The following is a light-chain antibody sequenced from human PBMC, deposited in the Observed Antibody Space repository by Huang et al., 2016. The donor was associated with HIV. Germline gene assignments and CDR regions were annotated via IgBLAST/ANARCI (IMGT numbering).Light chain of an antibody. V-gene: IGKV1-33*01. CDR1: QDIANH. CDR3: QQYDNRHLS. CDR2: DAS. J-gene: IGKJ4*01. Sequence: DIQTTQSPSSLSASVGDRVTITCQASQDIANHLNWYQQKPGKAPKLLIYDASTLETGVPSRFSGSGSGTDFTFTIASLQPEDVATYYCQQYDNRHLSFGGGTKVEIK.